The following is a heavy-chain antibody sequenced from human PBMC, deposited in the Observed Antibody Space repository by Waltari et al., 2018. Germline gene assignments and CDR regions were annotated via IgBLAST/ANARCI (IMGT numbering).Heavy chain of an antibody. CDR3: ARSKQWLPLDS. CDR2: INPNSGGT. CDR1: AYSFTDYY. D-gene: IGHD6-19*01. Sequence: QVQLVQSGAEVKKPGDSVKVSCQASAYSFTDYYIHWVRQAPGQGLEWMGRINPNSGGTNHAQKFQGRVTMTRDTSISTAYMELSSLTSSDDTAVYYCARSKQWLPLDSWGQGTLVTVSS. J-gene: IGHJ4*02. V-gene: IGHV1-2*06.